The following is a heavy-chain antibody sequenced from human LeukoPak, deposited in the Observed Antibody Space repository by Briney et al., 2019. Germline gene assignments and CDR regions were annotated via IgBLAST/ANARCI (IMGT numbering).Heavy chain of an antibody. Sequence: SGGSLRLSCAASGFTVSSNYMSWVRKAPGKGLEWVSVIYSGGSTYYADSVKGRFTISRDNSKNTLYLQMNSLRAEDTAVYYCARELAHGPDAFDIWGQGTMVTVSS. CDR2: IYSGGST. CDR1: GFTVSSNY. J-gene: IGHJ3*02. CDR3: ARELAHGPDAFDI. V-gene: IGHV3-53*01.